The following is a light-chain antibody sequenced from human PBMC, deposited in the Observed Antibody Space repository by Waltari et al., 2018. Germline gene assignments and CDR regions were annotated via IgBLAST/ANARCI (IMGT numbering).Light chain of an antibody. CDR2: YDN. CDR3: QVWDANTDPGV. CDR1: NIESKS. Sequence: SYVLTQPPSVSVAPGETARITCGGNNIESKSVHWYRQTPGQAPVVVISYDNDRAAGIPERFSGSNAGNTATLTISRVDAGDEADYYCQVWDANTDPGVFGTGTEVTVL. V-gene: IGLV3-21*01. J-gene: IGLJ1*01.